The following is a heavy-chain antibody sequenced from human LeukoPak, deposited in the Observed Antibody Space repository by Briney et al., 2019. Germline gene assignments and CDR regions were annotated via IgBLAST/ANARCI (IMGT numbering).Heavy chain of an antibody. J-gene: IGHJ4*02. D-gene: IGHD6-13*01. Sequence: GGSLRLSCAASGFTFSSYSMNWVRQAPGKGLEWVSYISSSSSTIYYADSVKGRFTISRDNSKNTLYLQMNSLTVEDTAVYYCARSQSSSLIDYWGQGTLVTVSS. CDR2: ISSSSSTI. CDR1: GFTFSSYS. V-gene: IGHV3-48*01. CDR3: ARSQSSSLIDY.